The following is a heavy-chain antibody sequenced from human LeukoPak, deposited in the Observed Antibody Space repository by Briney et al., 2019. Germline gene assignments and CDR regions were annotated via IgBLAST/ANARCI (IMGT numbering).Heavy chain of an antibody. CDR3: ARVSTAVSLAIDY. D-gene: IGHD6-13*01. CDR1: KFSLSVYT. V-gene: IGHV3-30-3*01. Sequence: GRSLRLSCAVSKFSLSVYTMHWVRQAPGKGLEWVALISSYGSNKYYAESVKDRFTISRDDSKNTVYLQMNSLRAEDTAVYYCARVSTAVSLAIDYWSQGTLVTVST. J-gene: IGHJ4*02. CDR2: ISSYGSNK.